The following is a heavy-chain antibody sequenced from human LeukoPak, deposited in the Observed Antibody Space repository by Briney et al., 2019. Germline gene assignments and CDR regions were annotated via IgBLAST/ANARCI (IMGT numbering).Heavy chain of an antibody. J-gene: IGHJ6*03. CDR3: ARAVFEDYDFWSGSTPGHYYYYYMDV. D-gene: IGHD3-3*01. V-gene: IGHV4-4*02. CDR1: GGSISSRNW. CDR2: IYTSGST. Sequence: SETLSLTCAVSGGSISSRNWWSWVRQPPGKGLEWIGRIYTSGSTNYNPSLKSRVTISVDTSKNQFSLKLSSVTAADTAVYYCARAVFEDYDFWSGSTPGHYYYYYMDVWGKGTTVTVSS.